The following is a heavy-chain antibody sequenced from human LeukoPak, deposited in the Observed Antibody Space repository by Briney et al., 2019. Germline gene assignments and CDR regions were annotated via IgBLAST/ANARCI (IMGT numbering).Heavy chain of an antibody. CDR3: AKDIEMATISGGFDY. CDR2: ISWNSGSI. V-gene: IGHV3-9*03. CDR1: GFTFDDYA. Sequence: GGSLSLSCAASGFTFDDYAMHWVRGAPGEGVEGGSGISWNSGSIGYADSVKGRFTISRDNAKNSLYLQMNSLRAEDMALYYCAKDIEMATISGGFDYWGQGTLVTVSS. D-gene: IGHD5-24*01. J-gene: IGHJ4*02.